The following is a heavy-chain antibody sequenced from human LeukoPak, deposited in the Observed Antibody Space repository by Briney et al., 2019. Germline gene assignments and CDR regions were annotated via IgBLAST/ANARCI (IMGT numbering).Heavy chain of an antibody. D-gene: IGHD1-26*01. J-gene: IGHJ4*02. CDR3: ARDQGELPDY. CDR1: GVSISSYY. V-gene: IGHV4-59*01. CDR2: IYYSGST. Sequence: PSETLSLTCTVSGVSISSYYWSWLRQPPGKGLEGIGYIYYSGSTNYNPSLKSRVTISVDTSKNQFSLKLSSVTAADTAVYYCARDQGELPDYWGQGTLVTVSS.